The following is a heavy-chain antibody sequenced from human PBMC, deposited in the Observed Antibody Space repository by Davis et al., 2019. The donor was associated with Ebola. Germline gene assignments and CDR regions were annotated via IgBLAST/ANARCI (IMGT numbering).Heavy chain of an antibody. Sequence: ASVKVSCKASGYTFTSYAIHWVRQAPGQRLEWMGWINAGNSNTKYSQKFQGRVTIIRDTSASTAYMELSSLTSEDTAVYYCARGGSYLPWYYFDYWGQGTLITVSS. CDR2: INAGNSNT. D-gene: IGHD1-26*01. J-gene: IGHJ4*02. V-gene: IGHV1-3*01. CDR1: GYTFTSYA. CDR3: ARGGSYLPWYYFDY.